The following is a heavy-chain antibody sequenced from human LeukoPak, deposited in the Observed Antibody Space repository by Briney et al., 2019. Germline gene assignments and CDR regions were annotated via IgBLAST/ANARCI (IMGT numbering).Heavy chain of an antibody. V-gene: IGHV3-7*01. CDR2: INQDGSGR. Sequence: GGSLRLSCVASGFTFSTYWMSWVRQAPGRGLEGVANINQDGSGRYHVDSVKGRITISRDNAKNSLYLQMNSLRAEDTAEYYCARDPDYGDPGPFWDYWGQGTLVTVSS. J-gene: IGHJ4*02. CDR3: ARDPDYGDPGPFWDY. CDR1: GFTFSTYW. D-gene: IGHD4-17*01.